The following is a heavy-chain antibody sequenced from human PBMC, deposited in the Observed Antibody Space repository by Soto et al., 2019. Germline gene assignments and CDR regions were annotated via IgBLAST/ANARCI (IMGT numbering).Heavy chain of an antibody. J-gene: IGHJ4*02. CDR3: ARGDEFGYWDY. D-gene: IGHD3-16*01. V-gene: IGHV1-2*04. CDR2: INPNSGGT. CDR1: GYTFTGYY. Sequence: QVQLVQSGAEVKKPGASVKVSCKASGYTFTGYYMHWVRQAPGQGLEWMGWINPNSGGTNYAKKFQGWVTMTRDTSISTAYMELSRLRSDDTAVYYCARGDEFGYWDYWGQGTLVTVSS.